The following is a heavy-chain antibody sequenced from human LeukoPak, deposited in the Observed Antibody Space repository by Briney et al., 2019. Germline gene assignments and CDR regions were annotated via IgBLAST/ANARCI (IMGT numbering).Heavy chain of an antibody. CDR2: IKQDGSDK. J-gene: IGHJ6*03. CDR1: GFTFNRYW. D-gene: IGHD5-18*01. Sequence: GGSLRLSCAASGFTFNRYWMNWVRQAPGKGLEWVANIKQDGSDKDYVDSVKGRFTISRDNARNSLYLHMNSLRAEDTAVYYCARCGYSHGYGWGGGYYYYYLDVWGKGTTVTVSS. V-gene: IGHV3-7*01. CDR3: ARCGYSHGYGWGGGYYYYYLDV.